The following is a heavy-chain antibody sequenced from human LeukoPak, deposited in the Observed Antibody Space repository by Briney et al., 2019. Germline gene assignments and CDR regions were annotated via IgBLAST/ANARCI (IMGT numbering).Heavy chain of an antibody. D-gene: IGHD4-17*01. J-gene: IGHJ3*02. V-gene: IGHV4-59*01. CDR3: ARASPYGDYVNAFDI. CDR2: IYYSGST. Sequence: SETLSLTRNVSGGSISSYYWSWIRQPPGKGLEWMGYIYYSGSTNYNPSLKSRVTISVDTSKNQFSLKLTSVTAADTAVYYCARASPYGDYVNAFDIWGQGTMVTVSS. CDR1: GGSISSYY.